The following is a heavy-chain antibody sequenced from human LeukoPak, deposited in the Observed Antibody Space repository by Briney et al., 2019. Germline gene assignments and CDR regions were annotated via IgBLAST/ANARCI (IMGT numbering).Heavy chain of an antibody. CDR3: ARGGFYCGGDCYVDY. Sequence: SETLSLTCAVYGGSFSTYYWNWIRQPPGKGLEWIGEINHSGSTNYNPSLKSRVTISVDTSKNQFSLKLSSVTAADTAVYYCARGGFYCGGDCYVDYWGQGTLVTVPS. D-gene: IGHD2-21*02. CDR1: GGSFSTYY. V-gene: IGHV4-34*01. J-gene: IGHJ4*02. CDR2: INHSGST.